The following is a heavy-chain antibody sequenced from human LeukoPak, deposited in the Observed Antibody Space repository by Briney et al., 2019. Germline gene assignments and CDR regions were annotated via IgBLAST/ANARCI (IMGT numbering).Heavy chain of an antibody. CDR1: GGSISSYY. V-gene: IGHV4-59*12. D-gene: IGHD2-2*01. Sequence: SETLSLTCTVSGGSISSYYWSWIRQPPGKGLEWIGYIYYSGSTNYNPSLKSRVTISVDTSKNQFSLKLSSVTAADTAVYYCARVKAWTRGFDYWGQGTLVTVSS. CDR3: ARVKAWTRGFDY. J-gene: IGHJ4*02. CDR2: IYYSGST.